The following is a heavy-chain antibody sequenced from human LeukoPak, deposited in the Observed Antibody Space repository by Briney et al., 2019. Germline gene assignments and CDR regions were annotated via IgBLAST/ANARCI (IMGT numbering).Heavy chain of an antibody. CDR3: ARAGVNGYDFPVDN. Sequence: GGSLRLSCAASGFTFSSYAMHWVRQAPGKGLEYVSAISSNGGSTYYANSVKGRFTISRDNSKNTLYLQMGSLRAEDMAVYYCARAGVNGYDFPVDNWGQGTLVTVSS. CDR2: ISSNGGST. V-gene: IGHV3-64*01. CDR1: GFTFSSYA. J-gene: IGHJ4*02. D-gene: IGHD5-12*01.